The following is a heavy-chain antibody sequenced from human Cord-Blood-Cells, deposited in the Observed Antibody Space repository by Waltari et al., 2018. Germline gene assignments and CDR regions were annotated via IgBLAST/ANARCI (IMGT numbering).Heavy chain of an antibody. CDR2: IYYSGST. CDR1: GGSISSYY. Sequence: QVQLQESGPGLVQTSETLSLTCTVSGGSISSYYWSWIRQPPGKGLEWIGYIYYSGSTNYNPSLKSRVTISVDTCKNQFSLKLSSVTAADTAVYYCARGRYYYDSSGLFDYWGQGTLVTVSS. CDR3: ARGRYYYDSSGLFDY. J-gene: IGHJ4*02. V-gene: IGHV4-59*01. D-gene: IGHD3-22*01.